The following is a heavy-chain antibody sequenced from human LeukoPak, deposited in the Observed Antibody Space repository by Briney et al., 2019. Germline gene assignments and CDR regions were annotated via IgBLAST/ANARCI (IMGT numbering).Heavy chain of an antibody. J-gene: IGHJ5*02. V-gene: IGHV4-39*01. CDR1: GGSFSSYY. D-gene: IGHD6-13*01. Sequence: SETLSLTCAVYGGSFSSYYWGWIRQPPGKGLEWIGSIYYSGSTYYNPSLKSRVTISVDTSKNQFSLKLSSVTAADTAVYYCARQVTAAADLPVSWFDPWGQGTLVTVSS. CDR2: IYYSGST. CDR3: ARQVTAAADLPVSWFDP.